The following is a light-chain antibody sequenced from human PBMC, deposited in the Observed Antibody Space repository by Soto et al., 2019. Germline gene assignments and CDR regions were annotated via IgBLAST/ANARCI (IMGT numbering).Light chain of an antibody. J-gene: IGKJ3*01. V-gene: IGKV2-28*01. CDR1: QSLLHSNGYNY. Sequence: DIVMTQSPLSLPVTPGEPASISCRSSQSLLHSNGYNYLDWYLQKPGQSPQLLIYLGSNRASGVPDRFSGSGSGTDVKLKISRVEAEDVGVYYCMQALQTPFTFGPGTKVDIK. CDR3: MQALQTPFT. CDR2: LGS.